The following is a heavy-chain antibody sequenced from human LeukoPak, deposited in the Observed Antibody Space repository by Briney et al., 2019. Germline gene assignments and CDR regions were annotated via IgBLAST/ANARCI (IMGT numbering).Heavy chain of an antibody. CDR2: ISGSGGST. J-gene: IGHJ5*02. D-gene: IGHD2-15*01. V-gene: IGHV3-23*01. CDR3: ARMVYCSGGSCFLPDNWFDP. CDR1: GFTFSSYA. Sequence: GGSLRLSCAASGFTFSSYAMSWVRQAPGKGLEWVSAISGSGGSTYYADSVKGRFTISRDNAKNSLYLQTNSLRAEDTAVYYCARMVYCSGGSCFLPDNWFDPWGQGTLVTVSS.